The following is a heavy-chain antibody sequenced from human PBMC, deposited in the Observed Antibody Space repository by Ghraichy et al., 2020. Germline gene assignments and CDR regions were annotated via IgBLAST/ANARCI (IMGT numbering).Heavy chain of an antibody. CDR2: IFSNDEK. CDR1: GFSLSNARMG. Sequence: SGPTLVKPTETLTLTCTVSGFSLSNARMGVSWIRQPPGKALEWLAHIFSNDEKSYSTSLKSRLTISKDTSKSQVVLTMTNMDPVDTATYYCARIGFDDYGDSRMVDYWGQGTLVTVSS. V-gene: IGHV2-26*01. J-gene: IGHJ4*02. CDR3: ARIGFDDYGDSRMVDY. D-gene: IGHD4-17*01.